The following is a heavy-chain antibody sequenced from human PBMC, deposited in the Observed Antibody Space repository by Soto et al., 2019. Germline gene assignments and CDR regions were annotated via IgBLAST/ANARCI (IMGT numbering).Heavy chain of an antibody. CDR3: ASDKWELSSRWFDP. CDR1: GYTFTSYG. V-gene: IGHV1-18*01. CDR2: ISAYNGNT. J-gene: IGHJ5*02. D-gene: IGHD1-26*01. Sequence: ASVKVSCKASGYTFTSYGISWVRQAPGQGLEWIGWISAYNGNTNYAQKLQGRVTMTTDTSTSTAYMELRSLRSDDTAVYYCASDKWELSSRWFDPWGQGTLVTVSS.